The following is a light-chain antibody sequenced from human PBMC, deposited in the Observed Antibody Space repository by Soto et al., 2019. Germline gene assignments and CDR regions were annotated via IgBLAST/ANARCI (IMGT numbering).Light chain of an antibody. CDR1: QSVSSSY. CDR3: QQRSNWPSIT. J-gene: IGKJ5*01. V-gene: IGKV3D-20*02. CDR2: AAS. Sequence: EIVLTQSPGPLSLSPGERATLSCRASQSVSSSYLVWHQQKPGQAPRLLIYAASRRATGIPDRFSGSGSGTDFTLTINSLEPEDFAVYYCQQRSNWPSITFGQGTRLEIK.